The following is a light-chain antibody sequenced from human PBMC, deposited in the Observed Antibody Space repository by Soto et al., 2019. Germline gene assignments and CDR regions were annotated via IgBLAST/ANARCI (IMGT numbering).Light chain of an antibody. V-gene: IGKV1-5*01. CDR1: QSISSW. J-gene: IGKJ1*01. CDR3: QQTYSTWT. Sequence: GDRVTITCRASQSISSWLAWYQQKPGKAPKLLIYDASSLESGVPSRFSGSGSGTEFTLTITSLQPEDFATYYCQQTYSTWTFGQGTKVDIK. CDR2: DAS.